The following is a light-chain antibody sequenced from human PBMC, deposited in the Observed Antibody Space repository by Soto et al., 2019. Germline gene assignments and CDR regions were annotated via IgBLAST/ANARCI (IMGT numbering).Light chain of an antibody. J-gene: IGKJ1*01. CDR3: QQYDYSRT. CDR2: DVS. Sequence: DIQVTQSPSTLSASVGDRVTITCGASQSIAASLAWYQHKPGEAPKLLIYDVSSLETGVPSRFSGSGSGTEFSLTIRGLQPDDFATYYCQQYDYSRTFGQGTKVDI. V-gene: IGKV1-5*01. CDR1: QSIAAS.